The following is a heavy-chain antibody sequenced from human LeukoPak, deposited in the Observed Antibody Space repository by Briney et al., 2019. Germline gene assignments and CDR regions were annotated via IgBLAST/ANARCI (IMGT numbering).Heavy chain of an antibody. CDR3: VKDLVNYYDSGGFYSPFDY. V-gene: IGHV3-23*01. Sequence: GGSLRLSCAASGFTFSNYAMSWVRQAPEKWLEWVSAISGGGAGSTYYADSVKGRFTISRDNSKNTLYLQMSSLRAEDTAIYYCVKDLVNYYDSGGFYSPFDYWGQGTLVTVSS. CDR1: GFTFSNYA. D-gene: IGHD3-22*01. J-gene: IGHJ4*02. CDR2: ISGGGAGST.